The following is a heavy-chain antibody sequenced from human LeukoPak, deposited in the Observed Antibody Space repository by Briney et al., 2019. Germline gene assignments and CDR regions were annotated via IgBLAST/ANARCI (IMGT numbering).Heavy chain of an antibody. J-gene: IGHJ3*02. V-gene: IGHV1-8*01. D-gene: IGHD1-14*01. CDR3: ARDFQPQVDDDFDI. CDR2: MNPNSGNT. CDR1: GYTFTSYD. Sequence: GSSVKVSCKASGYTFTSYDINWVRQPPGQGLEWMGWMNPNSGNTGYAQKFQGRVTMTRNTSISTAYMELSSLRCEDTAVYYCARDFQPQVDDDFDIWGEGTMVTVSS.